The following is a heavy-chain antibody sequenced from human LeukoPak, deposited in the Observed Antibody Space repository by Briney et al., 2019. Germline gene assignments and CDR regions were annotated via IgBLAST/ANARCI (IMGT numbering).Heavy chain of an antibody. V-gene: IGHV3-9*01. J-gene: IGHJ4*02. CDR3: AKDIRYDSSAYYDY. CDR2: ISWNSGSI. D-gene: IGHD3-22*01. CDR1: GFTFDDYA. Sequence: PSRSLRLSCAASGFTFDDYAMHWVRQAPGKGLEWVSGISWNSGSIGYADSVKGRFTISRDNAKNSLYLQMNSLRAEDTALYYCAKDIRYDSSAYYDYWGQGTLVTVSS.